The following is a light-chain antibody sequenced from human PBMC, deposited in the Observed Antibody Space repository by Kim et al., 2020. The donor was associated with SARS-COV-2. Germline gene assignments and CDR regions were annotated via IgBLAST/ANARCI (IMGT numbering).Light chain of an antibody. CDR1: SSNIGSNY. CDR3: AAWDDSLSGSWV. J-gene: IGLJ3*02. Sequence: QRVPHACSGSSSNIGSNYVYWYQQLPGTAPKLLIYRHNQRPSGVPDRFSGSKSGTSASLAISGLRSEDEADYYCAAWDDSLSGSWVFGGGTQLTVL. CDR2: RHN. V-gene: IGLV1-47*01.